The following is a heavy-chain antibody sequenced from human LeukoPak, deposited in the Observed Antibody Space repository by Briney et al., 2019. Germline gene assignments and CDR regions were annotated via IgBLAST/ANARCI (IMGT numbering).Heavy chain of an antibody. CDR2: IKQDGSEK. CDR3: ARRYFDY. Sequence: GGSLRPSCAASGFTFSSYAMNWVRRAPGKGLEWVANIKQDGSEKYYVDSVKGRFTISRDNAKNSLYLQMNSLRAEDTAVYYCARRYFDYWGQGTLVTVSS. J-gene: IGHJ4*02. V-gene: IGHV3-7*03. CDR1: GFTFSSYA.